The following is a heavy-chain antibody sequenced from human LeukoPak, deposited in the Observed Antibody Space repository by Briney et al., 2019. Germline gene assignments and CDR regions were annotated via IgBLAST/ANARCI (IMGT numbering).Heavy chain of an antibody. V-gene: IGHV4-34*01. J-gene: IGHJ4*01. Sequence: TETLSLTCAVYGGSFSGYYWSWIRQPPGKGLEWIGEINHSGSTNYNPSLKSRVTISVDTSKNQFSLKLSSVTAADTAVYYCARGPGYSSLWYFDYWGQGTLVTVSS. CDR1: GGSFSGYY. CDR3: ARGPGYSSLWYFDY. D-gene: IGHD6-13*01. CDR2: INHSGST.